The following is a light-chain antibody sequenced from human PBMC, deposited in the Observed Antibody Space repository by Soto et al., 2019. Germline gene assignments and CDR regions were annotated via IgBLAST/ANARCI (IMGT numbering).Light chain of an antibody. V-gene: IGKV3-11*01. Sequence: EIVFTQSPATLSLSPGERATLSCRASQSVSSYLAWYQQKPGQAPRLLIYDASNRATGIPARFSGSGSGTDFTLTISSLEPEDFAVYYCQQRSNWLRTFGQGTKVDI. CDR3: QQRSNWLRT. J-gene: IGKJ1*01. CDR2: DAS. CDR1: QSVSSY.